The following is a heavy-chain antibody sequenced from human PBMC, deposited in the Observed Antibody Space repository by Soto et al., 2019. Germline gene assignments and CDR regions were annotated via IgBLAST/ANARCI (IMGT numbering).Heavy chain of an antibody. CDR2: INPHSGDT. Sequence: QVQLVQSGADLKKPGASVKVSCKSSGYTFINYYVHWVRQAPGQGLEWMGWINPHSGDTEYSQKFQGRVTLTRDTSISTGSMELSRLTYDATALYVCARQGELYISPRDSYGMDVWGQGTSVTVSS. V-gene: IGHV1-2*02. CDR3: ARQGELYISPRDSYGMDV. J-gene: IGHJ6*02. D-gene: IGHD1-26*01. CDR1: GYTFINYY.